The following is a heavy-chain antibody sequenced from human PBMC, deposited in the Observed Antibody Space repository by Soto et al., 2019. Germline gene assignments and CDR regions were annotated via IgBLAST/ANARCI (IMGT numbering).Heavy chain of an antibody. J-gene: IGHJ4*02. CDR2: VNPIVSMS. Sequence: QVQSVQSGAEVKRPGSSVKVSCKASGDTFNFYSINWVRQAPGVGLEWMGRVNPIVSMSNYAQKFQGRVTMTAHKSTSTAYMELSSLRSEATAIYYCASSYGSGYRAFDYWGQGALVTVSS. CDR3: ASSYGSGYRAFDY. CDR1: GDTFNFYS. D-gene: IGHD3-10*01. V-gene: IGHV1-69*02.